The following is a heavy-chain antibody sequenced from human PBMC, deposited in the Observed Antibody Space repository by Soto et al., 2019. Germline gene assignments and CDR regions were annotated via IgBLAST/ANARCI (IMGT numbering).Heavy chain of an antibody. V-gene: IGHV1-18*04. D-gene: IGHD6-19*01. J-gene: IGHJ4*02. CDR2: VSGYNGST. CDR1: GYTFTNFG. Sequence: QVQLLVQSGTEVKKPGASVKVSCQASGYTFTNFGISWVRQAPGQGLEWMGWVSGYNGSTNYAQKFRDRVTMTTDTSTSTAYMELRALRSDDTAVYYCARDEGSHGFDSWGQGTLVTVSS. CDR3: ARDEGSHGFDS.